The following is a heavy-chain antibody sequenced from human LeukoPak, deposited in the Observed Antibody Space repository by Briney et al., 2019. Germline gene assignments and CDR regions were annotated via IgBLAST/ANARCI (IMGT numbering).Heavy chain of an antibody. V-gene: IGHV3-66*01. CDR1: GFSLSTSGMC. CDR2: IYSGGST. Sequence: ESGPALVKPTQTLTLTCTFSGFSLSTSGMCVSWVRQAPGKGLEWVSVIYSGGSTYYADSVKGRFTISRDNSKNTLYLQMNSLRAEDTAVYYCARASNKGSYDFYYWGQGTLVTVSS. J-gene: IGHJ4*02. CDR3: ARASNKGSYDFYY. D-gene: IGHD3-16*01.